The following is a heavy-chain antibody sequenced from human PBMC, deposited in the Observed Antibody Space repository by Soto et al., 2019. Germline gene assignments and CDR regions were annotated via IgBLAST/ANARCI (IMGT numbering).Heavy chain of an antibody. J-gene: IGHJ4*02. D-gene: IGHD6-19*01. Sequence: GASVKVSCKASGGTFSSYAISWVRQAPGQGLEWMGGIIPIFGTANYAQKFQGRITITADESTSTAYMELSSLRSEDTAVYYCARDIAVASDYWGQGTLVTVSS. CDR1: GGTFSSYA. V-gene: IGHV1-69*13. CDR2: IIPIFGTA. CDR3: ARDIAVASDY.